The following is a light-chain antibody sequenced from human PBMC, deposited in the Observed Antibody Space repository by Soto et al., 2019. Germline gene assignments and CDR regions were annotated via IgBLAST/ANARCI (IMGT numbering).Light chain of an antibody. V-gene: IGLV2-14*01. CDR3: SSYTGSSTFV. Sequence: QSALTQPASVSGSPGQSITISCTGTSSEVGGYDYVSWYQQLPGKAPKLLIYDVNNRPSGVSHRFSGSKSGNTASLTISGLQAEDEADYYCSSYTGSSTFVFGTGTKLTVL. J-gene: IGLJ1*01. CDR1: SSEVGGYDY. CDR2: DVN.